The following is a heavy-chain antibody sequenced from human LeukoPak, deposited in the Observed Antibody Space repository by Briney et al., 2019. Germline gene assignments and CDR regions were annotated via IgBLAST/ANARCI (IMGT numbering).Heavy chain of an antibody. D-gene: IGHD2-21*02. J-gene: IGHJ1*01. Sequence: PGGSLRLSCAASGFTLNNYRMIWVRQAPGKGLEWVSYISSTTTTISYADSVKGRFTISRDNSKNTLYLQMKSLRAEDTAVYYCARTDETAPAEDFQHWGQGTLVTVSS. V-gene: IGHV3-48*01. CDR2: ISSTTTTI. CDR3: ARTDETAPAEDFQH. CDR1: GFTLNNYR.